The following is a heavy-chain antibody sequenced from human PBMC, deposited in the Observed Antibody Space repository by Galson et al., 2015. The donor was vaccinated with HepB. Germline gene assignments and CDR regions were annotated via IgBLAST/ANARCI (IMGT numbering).Heavy chain of an antibody. CDR2: ITPHGGNE. V-gene: IGHV3-30*03. CDR3: ARVAFRGSGKWEDQFYHNGMDV. J-gene: IGHJ6*02. D-gene: IGHD2-15*01. CDR1: GYTFSCYG. Sequence: SMRIACEAYGYTFSCYGIHGVGQAPGEGVEWVAVITPHGGNENYAQCVQGRFTITRENSNRTDYMGLNSLRAHDTAVYYCARVAFRGSGKWEDQFYHNGMDVWGQGTTVTVSS.